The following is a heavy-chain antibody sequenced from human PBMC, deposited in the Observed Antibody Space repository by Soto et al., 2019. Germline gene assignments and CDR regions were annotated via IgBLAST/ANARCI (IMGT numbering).Heavy chain of an antibody. CDR3: ARQQYYYDSSGYSNFDY. D-gene: IGHD3-22*01. J-gene: IGHJ4*02. CDR1: GGTFNNYA. V-gene: IGHV1-69*01. Sequence: QVQLVQSGAEVKKPGSSVKVSCKASGGTFNNYAISWVRQAPGQGLEWMGGIIPIFGTANYAQKFQDRVTITADESTTTAYMELRSLRSEDTAVYYCARQQYYYDSSGYSNFDYWGQGTLVTVSS. CDR2: IIPIFGTA.